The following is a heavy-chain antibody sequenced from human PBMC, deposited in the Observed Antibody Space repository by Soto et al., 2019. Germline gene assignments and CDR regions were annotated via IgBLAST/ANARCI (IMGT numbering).Heavy chain of an antibody. CDR3: ASLPHDYYDSSGQDY. Sequence: GGSLRLSCAASGFTFSSYWMSWVRQAPGKGLEWVAHIKQDGSEKYYVDSVKGRFTISRDNAKNSLYLQMNSLRAEDTAVYYCASLPHDYYDSSGQDYWGHGTLVTVSS. V-gene: IGHV3-7*01. J-gene: IGHJ4*01. CDR1: GFTFSSYW. CDR2: IKQDGSEK. D-gene: IGHD3-22*01.